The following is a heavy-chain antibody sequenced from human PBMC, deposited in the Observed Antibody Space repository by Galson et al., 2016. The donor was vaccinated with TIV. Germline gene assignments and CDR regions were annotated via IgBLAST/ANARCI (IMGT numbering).Heavy chain of an antibody. CDR1: GFTFSNFW. Sequence: SLRLSCAASGFTFSNFWIHWVRQSPGKGPVWVSRINGDGSSTTYADSVKGRFTISRDNAENTLYLQMNSLRVDGTAVYYCARAGDWLGVYGLDVWGQGTTVTVSS. V-gene: IGHV3-74*01. D-gene: IGHD3/OR15-3a*01. CDR2: INGDGSST. CDR3: ARAGDWLGVYGLDV. J-gene: IGHJ6*02.